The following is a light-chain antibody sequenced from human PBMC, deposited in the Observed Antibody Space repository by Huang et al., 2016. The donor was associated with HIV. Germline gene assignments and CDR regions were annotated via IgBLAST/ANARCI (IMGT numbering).Light chain of an antibody. CDR2: WAS. CDR3: QQYYNNLWT. CDR1: QSVLYTSNNRNY. Sequence: DIVMTQSPDSLAVSLGERATINCKSSQSVLYTSNNRNYLAWYQQKPGQPPKLLIYWASVRKSGVPDRFSGSRSATDFTLTISSLQAEDVAVYYCQQYYNNLWTFGQGTKVKI. J-gene: IGKJ1*01. V-gene: IGKV4-1*01.